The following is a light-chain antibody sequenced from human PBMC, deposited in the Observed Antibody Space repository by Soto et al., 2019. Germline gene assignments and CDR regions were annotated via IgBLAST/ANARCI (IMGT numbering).Light chain of an antibody. V-gene: IGLV2-11*01. J-gene: IGLJ3*02. CDR1: SSDVGGYNF. CDR3: CSYAGTYTGV. CDR2: DVT. Sequence: QSALTQPRSVSGSPGQSVTISCTGTSSDVGGYNFVSWYQHHPGKAPKLMIYDVTKRPSGVPGRFSGSKSGNTASLTISGLQAEDEADYYCCSYAGTYTGVFGGGTKLTVL.